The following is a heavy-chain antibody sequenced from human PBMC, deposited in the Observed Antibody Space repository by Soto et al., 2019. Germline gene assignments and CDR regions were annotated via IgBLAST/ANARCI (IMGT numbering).Heavy chain of an antibody. CDR1: GFTFISYT. D-gene: IGHD1-7*01. CDR3: AKQYNWNSWPGDWFDP. CDR2: ISGSGGNT. Sequence: GGSLRLSCAASGFTFISYTMNWVRQAPGKGLEWVSAISGSGGNTYYADSVKGRFTISRDNPKNTLYLQMNSLRAEDTAIYYCAKQYNWNSWPGDWFDPWGQGTLVTISS. J-gene: IGHJ5*02. V-gene: IGHV3-23*01.